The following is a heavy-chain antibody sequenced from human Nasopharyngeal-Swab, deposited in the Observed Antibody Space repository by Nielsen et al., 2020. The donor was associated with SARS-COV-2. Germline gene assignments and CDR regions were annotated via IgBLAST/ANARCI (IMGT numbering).Heavy chain of an antibody. CDR2: ISSSSRYI. J-gene: IGHJ6*02. CDR3: ARDGLDYDFWSAYFMDV. CDR1: GFTFNNYN. V-gene: IGHV3-21*01. Sequence: GGSLRLSCAASGFTFNNYNFNWVPQAPGKGLEWVSSISSSSRYIYYADSVKGRFTISRDNAKNSLYLQMNSLRAEDTAVYYCARDGLDYDFWSAYFMDVWGQGTTVTVSS. D-gene: IGHD3-3*01.